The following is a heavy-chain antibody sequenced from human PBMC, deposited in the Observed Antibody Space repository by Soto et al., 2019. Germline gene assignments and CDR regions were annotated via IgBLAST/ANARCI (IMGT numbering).Heavy chain of an antibody. CDR1: AFTFSRYG. Sequence: GGSLRLSCAASAFTFSRYGMHWVRQAPGKGLEWVAVIWYDGSNKYYADSVKGRFTISRDNSKNTLYLQMNSLRAEDTAVYYCARVSNNIAVDYWGQGTLVTVSS. J-gene: IGHJ4*02. CDR2: IWYDGSNK. CDR3: ARVSNNIAVDY. V-gene: IGHV3-33*01. D-gene: IGHD6-13*01.